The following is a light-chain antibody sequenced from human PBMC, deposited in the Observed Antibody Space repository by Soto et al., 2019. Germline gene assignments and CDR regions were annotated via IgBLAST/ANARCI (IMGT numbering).Light chain of an antibody. V-gene: IGLV2-23*02. J-gene: IGLJ7*01. CDR2: EVS. CDR3: CSYGGSRAV. CDR1: SSDVGSHNL. Sequence: QSALTQPASVSGSPGQSITISCTGTSSDVGSHNLVSWYQQHPGQAPQLMIYEVSKRPVGVSARFSASKSGNTASLTISGLQAEDEADYYCCSYGGSRAVFGGGTQLTVL.